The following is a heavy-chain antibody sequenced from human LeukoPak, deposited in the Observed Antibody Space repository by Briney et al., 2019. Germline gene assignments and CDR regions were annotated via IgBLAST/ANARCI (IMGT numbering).Heavy chain of an antibody. J-gene: IGHJ4*02. CDR3: ARSMVRGVINGY. D-gene: IGHD3-10*01. CDR2: IYYSGST. Sequence: SETLSLTCTVPGGSISSGDYYWSWIRQPPGKGLEWIGYIYYSGSTYYNPSLKSRVTISVDTSKNQFSLKLSSVTAADTAVYYRARSMVRGVINGYWGQGTLVTVFS. V-gene: IGHV4-30-4*01. CDR1: GGSISSGDYY.